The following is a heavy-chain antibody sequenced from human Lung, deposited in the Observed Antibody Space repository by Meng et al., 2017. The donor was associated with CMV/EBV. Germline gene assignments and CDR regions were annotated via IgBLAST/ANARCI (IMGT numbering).Heavy chain of an antibody. CDR2: ISAYNGDT. J-gene: IGHJ4*02. D-gene: IGHD6-19*01. Sequence: ASVKVSCKASGYIFTKYGINWMRQAPGQGPEWMGWISAYNGDTMYAQKVQGRVTMTTDTSSSTAFMELRGLRSDDTAVYYCARDAGTIAVSGIGDYWGQGTLV. V-gene: IGHV1-18*01. CDR3: ARDAGTIAVSGIGDY. CDR1: GYIFTKYG.